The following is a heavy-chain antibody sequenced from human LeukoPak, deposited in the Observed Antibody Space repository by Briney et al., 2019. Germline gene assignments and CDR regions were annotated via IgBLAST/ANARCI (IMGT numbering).Heavy chain of an antibody. V-gene: IGHV3-23*01. CDR2: ISGSGGNT. CDR1: GFTFSSYA. D-gene: IGHD5-12*01. CDR3: AKDGAWLRFDD. Sequence: GGSLRLSCVASGFTFSSYAMSWVRQAPGKGLEWVSLISGSGGNTYYADSVKGRFTISRDNSKNTLYLQMNSLRAEDTAVYYCAKDGAWLRFDDWGQGILVTVSS. J-gene: IGHJ4*02.